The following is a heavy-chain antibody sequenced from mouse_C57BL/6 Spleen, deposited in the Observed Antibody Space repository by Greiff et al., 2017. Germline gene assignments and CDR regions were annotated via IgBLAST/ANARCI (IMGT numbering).Heavy chain of an antibody. V-gene: IGHV1-52*01. Sequence: VQLQQPGAELVRPGSSVKLSCKASGYTFTSYWMPWVKQRPIQGLEWIGNIDPSGSGTHYNEKFKDKATLTVDKSSSTAYMQLSSLTSEDSAVYYCGARRGYGAMDYWGQGTSVTVSS. J-gene: IGHJ4*01. CDR1: GYTFTSYW. CDR2: IDPSGSGT. D-gene: IGHD2-2*01. CDR3: GARRGYGAMDY.